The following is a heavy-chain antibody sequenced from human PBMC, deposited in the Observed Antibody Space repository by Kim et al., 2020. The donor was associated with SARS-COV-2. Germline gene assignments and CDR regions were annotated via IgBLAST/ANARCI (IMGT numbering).Heavy chain of an antibody. Sequence: AGTVEGRFTISRDNSKTTRYMQMSSLRAEDAAVYYCARDLSYYYGSGGGYWGQGTLVTVSS. J-gene: IGHJ4*02. CDR3: ARDLSYYYGSGGGY. V-gene: IGHV3-30*15. D-gene: IGHD3-10*01.